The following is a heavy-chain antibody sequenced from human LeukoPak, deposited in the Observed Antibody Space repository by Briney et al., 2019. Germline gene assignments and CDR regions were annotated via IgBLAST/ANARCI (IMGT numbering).Heavy chain of an antibody. V-gene: IGHV1-69*04. CDR2: IIPILGMA. D-gene: IGHD7-27*01. Sequence: EWMGRIIPILGMANYAQKFQGRVTITADKSTSTAYMELSSLRSEDTAVYYCARESGVFDYWGQGTLVTVSS. CDR3: ARESGVFDY. J-gene: IGHJ4*02.